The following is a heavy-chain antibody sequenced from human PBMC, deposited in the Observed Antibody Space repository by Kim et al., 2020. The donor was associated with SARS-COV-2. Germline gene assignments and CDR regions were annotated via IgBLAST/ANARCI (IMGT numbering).Heavy chain of an antibody. CDR1: GGSISSGGYY. Sequence: SETLSLTCTVSGGSISSGGYYWSWIRQHPGKGLEWIGYIYYSGSTYYNPSLKSRVTISVDTSKNQFSLKLSSVTAADTAVYYCAREAYYYDSSGYYDNWFDPWGQGTLVTVSS. CDR2: IYYSGST. CDR3: AREAYYYDSSGYYDNWFDP. V-gene: IGHV4-31*03. J-gene: IGHJ5*02. D-gene: IGHD3-22*01.